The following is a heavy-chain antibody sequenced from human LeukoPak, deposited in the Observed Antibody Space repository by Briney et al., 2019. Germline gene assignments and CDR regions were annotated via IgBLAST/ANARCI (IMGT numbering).Heavy chain of an antibody. CDR2: IIPIFGTA. V-gene: IGHV1-69*13. CDR3: ASGTSSGSLDY. Sequence: SVKVSCKASGGTFSSYAISWVRQAPGQGLEWMGGIIPIFGTANYAQKFQGRVTITADESTSAAYMELSSLRSEDTAVYYCASGTSSGSLDYWGQGTLVTVSS. D-gene: IGHD1-1*01. CDR1: GGTFSSYA. J-gene: IGHJ4*02.